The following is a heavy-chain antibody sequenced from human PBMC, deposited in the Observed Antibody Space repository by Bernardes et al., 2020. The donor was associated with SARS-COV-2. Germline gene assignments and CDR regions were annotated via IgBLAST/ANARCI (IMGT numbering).Heavy chain of an antibody. CDR2: IKQDGSEK. V-gene: IGHV3-7*01. D-gene: IGHD2-21*01. J-gene: IGHJ6*02. CDR1: GFTFSSYW. Sequence: GGSLRLSCAASGFTFSSYWMSWVRQAPGKGLEWVANIKQDGSEKYYVDSVKGRFTISRDNAKNSLYLQMNSLRAEDTAVYYCARVSEWAFRGGMDVWGQGTTVTVSS. CDR3: ARVSEWAFRGGMDV.